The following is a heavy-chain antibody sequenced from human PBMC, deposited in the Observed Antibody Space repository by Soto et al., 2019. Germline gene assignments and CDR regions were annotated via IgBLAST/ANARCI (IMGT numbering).Heavy chain of an antibody. CDR1: GFTFSSYA. CDR3: ARRGSGSYYDY. Sequence: EVQLLESGGGLVQPGGSLRLSCAASGFTFSSYAMRWVRQAPVKGLEWVSAISGSGGSTYYADSVKGRFIISRDNSKNTLYLQMNSLIAEDTAVYYCARRGSGSYYDYWGQGTLVIVSS. CDR2: ISGSGGST. V-gene: IGHV3-23*01. J-gene: IGHJ4*02. D-gene: IGHD1-26*01.